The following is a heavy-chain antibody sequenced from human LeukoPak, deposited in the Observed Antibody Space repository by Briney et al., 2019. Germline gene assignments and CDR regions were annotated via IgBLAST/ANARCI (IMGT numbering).Heavy chain of an antibody. CDR2: ISTFTGDT. Sequence: GASVKASCKGSGYPFTKSGIAWVRQAPGQGLEWMGWISTFTGDTNYAQKFQTRVTMTTDTSTTTVYMELKSLTSDDSAVYYCAKDEGRFDSWGQGTLVTVSS. CDR1: GYPFTKSG. CDR3: AKDEGRFDS. J-gene: IGHJ5*01. V-gene: IGHV1-18*01.